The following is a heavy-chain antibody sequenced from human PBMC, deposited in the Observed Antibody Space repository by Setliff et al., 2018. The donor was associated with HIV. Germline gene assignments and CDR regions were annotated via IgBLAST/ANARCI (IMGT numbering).Heavy chain of an antibody. CDR2: IKGKSAGGTS. V-gene: IGHV3-15*01. J-gene: IGHJ2*01. D-gene: IGHD6-13*01. Sequence: GGSLRLSCTVSGLNFIDAWMSWVRQAPGKGLEWVGRIKGKSAGGTSDYGAPVKGRFTISRDDSKTTLYLQMNSLTTEDTAVYYCVQAAADRGGHWYFNLWGRGTLVTVSS. CDR1: GLNFIDAW. CDR3: VQAAADRGGHWYFNL.